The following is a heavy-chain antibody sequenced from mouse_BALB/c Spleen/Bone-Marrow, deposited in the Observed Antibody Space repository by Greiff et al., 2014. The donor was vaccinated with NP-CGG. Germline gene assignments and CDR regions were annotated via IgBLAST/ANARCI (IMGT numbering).Heavy chain of an antibody. D-gene: IGHD2-4*01. CDR2: INPYNDVT. CDR3: AKAAYYDYDGRAMDY. J-gene: IGHJ4*01. Sequence: VQLQQSGPELAKPGASVKMSCKASGYTFTSNIINWVKQKPGQGLEWIGYINPYNDVTKYNEKLKGKATLTSDMSSNTAYMELSSLTSEDSAVYYCAKAAYYDYDGRAMDYWGQGTSVIVSS. CDR1: GYTFTSNI. V-gene: IGHV1-14*01.